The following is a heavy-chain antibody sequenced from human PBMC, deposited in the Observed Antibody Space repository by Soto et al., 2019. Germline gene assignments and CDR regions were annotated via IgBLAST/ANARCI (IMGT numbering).Heavy chain of an antibody. CDR2: ISPSDGST. Sequence: QVQLVQSGAEVKKPGASVKVSCKASGFTFTNYFFHWVRQAPRQGLEWMGIISPSDGSTNYVQSLQGRVNMASDTSTTPAYMRLSSLRSEATAVYYCARGDVRGSSGFYYYSGRDVWGHGTTVTVSS. CDR3: ARGDVRGSSGFYYYSGRDV. V-gene: IGHV1-46*03. CDR1: GFTFTNYF. J-gene: IGHJ6*02. D-gene: IGHD6-25*01.